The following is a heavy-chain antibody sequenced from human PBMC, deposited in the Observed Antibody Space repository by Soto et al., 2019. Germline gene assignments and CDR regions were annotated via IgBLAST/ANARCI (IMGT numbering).Heavy chain of an antibody. CDR2: IYSDGTST. CDR3: VRSGSYPFDY. V-gene: IGHV3-74*01. J-gene: IGHJ4*02. Sequence: EVQLVESGGGLVQPGGSLRLSCAASGFTVSSYRMHWVRQAPGQGLVWVSRIYSDGTSTNYADSVKGRFTISRDNAKNTLYLQMDSLRAEDTAVYYCVRSGSYPFDYWGQGTLVTVSS. D-gene: IGHD3-10*01. CDR1: GFTVSSYR.